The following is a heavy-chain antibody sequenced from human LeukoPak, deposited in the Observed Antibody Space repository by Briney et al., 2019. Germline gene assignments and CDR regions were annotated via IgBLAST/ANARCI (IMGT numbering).Heavy chain of an antibody. CDR2: SSGNDGNT. V-gene: IGHV1-18*01. J-gene: IGHJ4*02. CDR1: GYTFTSYG. Sequence: ASVKVSCKASGYTFTSYGISWVRQAPGQGLEWMGWSSGNDGNTNYAQNLQGRVTVTTDTSTSTAYMELRSLRSDDTAVYFCARDGPYYDILTGYYNSSTPSGDFDYWGQGTLVTVSS. D-gene: IGHD3-9*01. CDR3: ARDGPYYDILTGYYNSSTPSGDFDY.